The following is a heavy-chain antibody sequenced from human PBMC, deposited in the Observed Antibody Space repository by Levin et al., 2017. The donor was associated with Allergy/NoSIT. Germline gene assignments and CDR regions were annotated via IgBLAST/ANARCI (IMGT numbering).Heavy chain of an antibody. CDR3: ARGGRYYYDSSGYFDY. J-gene: IGHJ4*02. D-gene: IGHD3-22*01. CDR2: IIPIFGTA. Sequence: SVKVSCKASGGTFSSYAISWVRQAPGQGLEWMGGIIPIFGTANYAQKFQGRVTITADESTSTAYMELSSLRSEDTAVYYCARGGRYYYDSSGYFDYWGQGTLVTVSS. CDR1: GGTFSSYA. V-gene: IGHV1-69*13.